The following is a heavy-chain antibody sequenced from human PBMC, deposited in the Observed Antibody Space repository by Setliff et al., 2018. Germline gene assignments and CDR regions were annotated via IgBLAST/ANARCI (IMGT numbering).Heavy chain of an antibody. V-gene: IGHV3-74*01. CDR2: IDKDGSST. CDR1: GFRISFREYW. CDR3: TREHTPWVGASHHDC. J-gene: IGHJ4*02. Sequence: GGSLRLSCAASGFRISFREYWMFWVRQAPGKGLEWVARIDKDGSSTVYADSVKGRFTISRDNVKKMLYLQMDSLRTEDTAVYFCTREHTPWVGASHHDCWGQGTQVTVSS. D-gene: IGHD1-26*01.